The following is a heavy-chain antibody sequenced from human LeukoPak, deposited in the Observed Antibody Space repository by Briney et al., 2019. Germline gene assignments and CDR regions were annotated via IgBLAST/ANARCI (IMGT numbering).Heavy chain of an antibody. Sequence: ASVKASCKASGYTFTSYAMNWVRQAPGQGLEWMGWINTNTGNPTYAQGFTGRFVFSLDTSVSTAYLQISSLKAEDTAVYYCARGGGGGDCCSFDYWGQGTLVTVSS. D-gene: IGHD2-21*02. CDR1: GYTFTSYA. V-gene: IGHV7-4-1*02. CDR3: ARGGGGGDCCSFDY. CDR2: INTNTGNP. J-gene: IGHJ4*02.